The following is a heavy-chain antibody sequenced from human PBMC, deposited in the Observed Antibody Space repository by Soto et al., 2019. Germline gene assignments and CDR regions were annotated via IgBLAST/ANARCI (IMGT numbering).Heavy chain of an antibody. CDR1: GGSISRSTYY. Sequence: PSETLSLTCTVSGGSISRSTYYWGCIRQPPGKGLEWIGSIYYSGSTYYNPSLKSRVTISVDASKNQFSLKLSSVTAADTAIYYCVRHDIVVVGRITRPGVFDYWGQGALVTVSS. J-gene: IGHJ4*02. D-gene: IGHD2-15*01. CDR2: IYYSGST. CDR3: VRHDIVVVGRITRPGVFDY. V-gene: IGHV4-39*01.